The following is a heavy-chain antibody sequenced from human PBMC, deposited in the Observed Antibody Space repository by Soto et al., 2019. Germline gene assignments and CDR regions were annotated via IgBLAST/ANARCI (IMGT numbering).Heavy chain of an antibody. D-gene: IGHD3-10*01. CDR1: GFTFSSYA. J-gene: IGHJ4*02. CDR3: AKEWSGARTREKCGLVDY. Sequence: EVQLLESGGGLVQPGGSLRLSCAASGFTFSSYALAWVRRAPGKGLEWVSTIRASGTSTYYADSVEGRFSISRDNSKNTLYLQMNSLRAEDTAVYYCAKEWSGARTREKCGLVDYWGQGALVTVSS. V-gene: IGHV3-23*01. CDR2: IRASGTST.